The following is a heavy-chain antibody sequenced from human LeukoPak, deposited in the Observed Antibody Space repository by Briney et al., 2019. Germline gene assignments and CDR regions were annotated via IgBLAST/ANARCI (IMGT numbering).Heavy chain of an antibody. CDR1: GFTLSSYG. V-gene: IGHV3-30*03. J-gene: IGHJ4*02. D-gene: IGHD1-26*01. CDR2: ISHDGSYK. CDR3: ARYLRELRTFDY. Sequence: PGRSLRLSCAASGFTLSSYGMHWVRQARGKGLEWVAVISHDGSYKYYGDSVKGRFSISRDNAKNSLYLQMNSLRAEDTAVYYCARYLRELRTFDYWGQGTLVTVSS.